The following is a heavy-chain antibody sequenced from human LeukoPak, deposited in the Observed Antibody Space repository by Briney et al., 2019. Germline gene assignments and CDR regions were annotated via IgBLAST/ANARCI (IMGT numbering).Heavy chain of an antibody. CDR2: IYYSGST. Sequence: PSETLSLTCTVSGGSISSSSSYWGWIRQPPGKGLEWIGSIYYSGSTYYNPSLKSRVTISVDTSKNQFSLKLSSVTAADTAVYYCARHVGQDDDYYVASYVFDYWGQGTLVTVSS. CDR3: ARHVGQDDDYYVASYVFDY. V-gene: IGHV4-39*01. J-gene: IGHJ4*02. CDR1: GGSISSSSSY. D-gene: IGHD3-16*01.